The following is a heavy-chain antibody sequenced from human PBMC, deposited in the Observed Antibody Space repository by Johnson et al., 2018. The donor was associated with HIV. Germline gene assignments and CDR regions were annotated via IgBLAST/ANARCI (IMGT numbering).Heavy chain of an antibody. CDR2: ISYDGSNK. CDR1: GFSFDEYD. CDR3: ARVYSSSSAHAFDI. V-gene: IGHV3-30*03. J-gene: IGHJ3*02. D-gene: IGHD6-6*01. Sequence: VQLVESGGGVARPGGSLRLSCQASGFSFDEYDMSWVRQAPGKGLEWVAVISYDGSNKYYADSVKGRFTISRDNSKNTLYLQMNSLRAEDTAVYYCARVYSSSSAHAFDIWGQGTMVTVSS.